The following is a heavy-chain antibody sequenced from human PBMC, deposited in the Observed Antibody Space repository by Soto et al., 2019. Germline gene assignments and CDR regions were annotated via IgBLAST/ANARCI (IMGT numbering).Heavy chain of an antibody. J-gene: IGHJ3*02. D-gene: IGHD2-15*01. V-gene: IGHV3-9*01. CDR1: GFTFDDYA. CDR2: ISWNSGSI. Sequence: EVQLVESGGGLVQPGRSLRLSCAASGFTFDDYAMHWVRQAPGKGLEWVSGISWNSGSIGYADSVKGRFTISRDNAKNSLYLQMNSLRAEDTALYYCAKYMDPRPVVAALLDAFDIWGQGTMVTVSS. CDR3: AKYMDPRPVVAALLDAFDI.